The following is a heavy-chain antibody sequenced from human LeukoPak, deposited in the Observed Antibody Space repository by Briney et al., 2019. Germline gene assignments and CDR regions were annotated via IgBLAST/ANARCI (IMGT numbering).Heavy chain of an antibody. J-gene: IGHJ4*02. D-gene: IGHD6-19*01. CDR2: IYHSGST. V-gene: IGHV4-4*02. CDR1: GGSISSSNW. CDR3: ASRSGWYFYYFDF. Sequence: PSGTLSLTCAVSGGSISSSNWWSWVRQPPGKGLEWIGEIYHSGSTNYNPSLKSRVTISVDKSKNQFSLKLSSVTAADTAMYYCASRSGWYFYYFDFWGQGTLVSVSS.